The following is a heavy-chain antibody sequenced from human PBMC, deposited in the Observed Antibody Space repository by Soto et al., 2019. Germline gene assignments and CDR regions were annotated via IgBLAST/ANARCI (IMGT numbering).Heavy chain of an antibody. CDR2: IYYSGST. V-gene: IGHV4-31*03. Sequence: LTCTVYGGSISSGGYYSSWIRQHPGKGLEWIGYIYYSGSTYYNPSLKSRVTISIDTSKNQFSLKLTSVTAADTAMYYCARHAYIYCSSATCYWFDPWGQGTLVTVSS. CDR3: ARHAYIYCSSATCYWFDP. D-gene: IGHD2-2*01. CDR1: GGSISSGGYY. J-gene: IGHJ5*02.